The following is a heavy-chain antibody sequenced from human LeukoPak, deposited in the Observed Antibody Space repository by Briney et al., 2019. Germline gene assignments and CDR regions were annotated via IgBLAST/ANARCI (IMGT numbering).Heavy chain of an antibody. CDR2: ISSSSSYI. J-gene: IGHJ6*02. CDR3: AKDRSIQLWGLYGMDV. CDR1: GFTFSSYS. V-gene: IGHV3-21*01. Sequence: PGGSLRLSCAASGFTFSSYSMNWVRQAPGKGLEWVSSISSSSSYIYYADSVKGRFTISRDNAKNSLYLQMNSLRAEDTAVYYCAKDRSIQLWGLYGMDVWGQGTTVTVSS. D-gene: IGHD5-18*01.